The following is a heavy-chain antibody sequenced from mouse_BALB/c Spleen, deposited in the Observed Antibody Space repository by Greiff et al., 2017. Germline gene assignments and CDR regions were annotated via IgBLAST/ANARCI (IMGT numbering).Heavy chain of an antibody. CDR1: GYAFTNYL. J-gene: IGHJ1*01. CDR2: INPGSGGT. Sequence: VKLQESGAELVRPGTSVKVSCKASGYAFTNYLIEWVKQRPGQGLEWIGVINPGSGGTNYNEKFKGKATLTADKSSSTAYMQLSSLTSDDSAVYFCARRLRLRALDVWGAGTTVTVSS. D-gene: IGHD1-2*01. CDR3: ARRLRLRALDV. V-gene: IGHV1-54*03.